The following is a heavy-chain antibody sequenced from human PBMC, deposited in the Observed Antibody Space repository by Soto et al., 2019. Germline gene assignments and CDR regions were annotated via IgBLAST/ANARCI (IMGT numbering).Heavy chain of an antibody. V-gene: IGHV4-59*08. D-gene: IGHD6-6*01. CDR2: IYYSGST. CDR3: ARYASSSWYYFDY. Sequence: QVQLQESVPGLVKPSETLSLTCTVSGGSISSYYWSWIRQPPGKGLEWIGYIYYSGSTNYNPSLKSRVTVSVDTSKIQFSLKLSSVTAADTAVYYCARYASSSWYYFDYWGQGTLVTVSS. J-gene: IGHJ4*02. CDR1: GGSISSYY.